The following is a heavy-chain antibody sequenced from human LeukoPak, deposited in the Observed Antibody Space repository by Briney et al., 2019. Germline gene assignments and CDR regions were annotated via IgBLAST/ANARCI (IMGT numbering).Heavy chain of an antibody. CDR3: ARGARSSDY. Sequence: PSETLSLTCTVSGGSISSYYWSWIRQPPGKGLKWIGYIYYSGSTNYNPSLKSRVIISVDTSKNQFSLKLSSATAADTAVYFCARGARSSDYWGQGTLVTVSS. V-gene: IGHV4-59*01. CDR1: GGSISSYY. CDR2: IYYSGST. J-gene: IGHJ4*02.